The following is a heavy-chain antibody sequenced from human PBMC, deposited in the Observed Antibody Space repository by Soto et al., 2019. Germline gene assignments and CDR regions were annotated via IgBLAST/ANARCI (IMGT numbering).Heavy chain of an antibody. CDR1: GGSFSGYY. Sequence: QVQLQQWGAGLLKPSETLSLTCAVYGGSFSGYYWTWIRQPPGTGLEWIGEIDHSGSTTYNPSLKSRATISVDTSNNQISLKLTSVTAADTAVYYCARDKITGHFDYWGQGTLVTVSS. CDR3: ARDKITGHFDY. V-gene: IGHV4-34*01. J-gene: IGHJ4*02. D-gene: IGHD2-8*02. CDR2: IDHSGST.